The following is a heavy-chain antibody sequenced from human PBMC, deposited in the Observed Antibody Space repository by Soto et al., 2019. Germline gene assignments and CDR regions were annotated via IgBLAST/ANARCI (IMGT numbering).Heavy chain of an antibody. CDR1: GGSISSGDYY. Sequence: QVQLQESGPGLVKPSQTLSLTCTVSGGSISSGDYYWSWIRQPPGKGLECIGYIYYSGSTYYNPSLKSRVTISVDTSKNQFSLKLSSVTAADTAVYYCARVLYSSSKRFLARWFHPWGQGTLVTVSS. D-gene: IGHD3-3*01. V-gene: IGHV4-30-4*01. J-gene: IGHJ5*02. CDR2: IYYSGST. CDR3: ARVLYSSSKRFLARWFHP.